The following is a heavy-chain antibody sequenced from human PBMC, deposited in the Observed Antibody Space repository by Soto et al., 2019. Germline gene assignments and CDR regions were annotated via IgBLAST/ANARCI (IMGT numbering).Heavy chain of an antibody. CDR1: GFSLTTSGVG. V-gene: IGHV2-5*02. D-gene: IGHD3-3*01. CDR3: VHRALRPVFGLVTTTAIFFDF. J-gene: IGHJ4*02. Sequence: QITLNESGPTVVRPTETLTLTCRFSGFSLTTSGVGVGWIRQSPGKAPEWLALIYWDDDKRYSASLKSRLTINKATSKNQVVLTVSDLDPTDTATYYRVHRALRPVFGLVTTTAIFFDFWGSGAPVAVSS. CDR2: IYWDDDK.